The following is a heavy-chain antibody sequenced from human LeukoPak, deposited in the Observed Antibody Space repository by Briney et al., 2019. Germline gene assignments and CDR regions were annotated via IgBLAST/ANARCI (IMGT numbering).Heavy chain of an antibody. D-gene: IGHD6-25*01. CDR2: ISYDGSTK. V-gene: IGHV3-30-3*01. J-gene: IGHJ4*02. CDR1: GFTFSDHF. Sequence: GGSLRLSCAASGFTFSDHFMDWVRQAPGKGLEWVSVISYDGSTKYYADSVKGRFTISRDSPKNTLYLQMDSLRADDTAMYYCARDPQRGVPDYFDYWGQGTLVTVSS. CDR3: ARDPQRGVPDYFDY.